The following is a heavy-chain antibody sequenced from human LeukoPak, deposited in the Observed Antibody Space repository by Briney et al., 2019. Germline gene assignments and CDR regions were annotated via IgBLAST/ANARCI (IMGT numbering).Heavy chain of an antibody. CDR3: ARDRQEGGMRVSSFQY. V-gene: IGHV4-61*02. CDR1: GASVSGGDYY. J-gene: IGHJ4*02. Sequence: PSETLSLTCSVSGASVSGGDYYWSWIRQPAGKGLEWIGRIYGGVSSQRSPSHQYNPSLMSRLTISADTSRNQFSLNLNSVTAADTAIYYCARDRQEGGMRVSSFQYWGQGIPVTVSS. D-gene: IGHD3-22*01. CDR2: IYGGVSSQRSPSH.